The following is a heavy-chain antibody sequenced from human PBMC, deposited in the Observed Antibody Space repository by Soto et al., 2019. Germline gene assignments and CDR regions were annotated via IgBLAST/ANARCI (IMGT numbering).Heavy chain of an antibody. CDR3: GTWIQLWLIVY. V-gene: IGHV2-5*02. CDR1: GFSLSTSGVG. D-gene: IGHD5-18*01. Sequence: SGPTLVNPTQNLTLTCTFSGFSLSTSGVGVGWIRQPPGKALGWLALIYWDDDKRYSPSLKSRLTITKDTSKNQVVLTMTNMDPVDTATYYCGTWIQLWLIVYWGQGTLVTVSS. CDR2: IYWDDDK. J-gene: IGHJ4*02.